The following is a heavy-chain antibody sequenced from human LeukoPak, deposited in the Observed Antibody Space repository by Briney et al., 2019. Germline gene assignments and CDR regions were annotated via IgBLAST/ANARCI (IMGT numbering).Heavy chain of an antibody. CDR3: AKDQGFGELSDDAFDI. V-gene: IGHV3-23*01. CDR2: TSSSDAGT. CDR1: GFTLSTYA. J-gene: IGHJ3*02. Sequence: GGSLRLSCAASGFTLSTYAMSWVRQTPGKGLEWVAATSSSDAGTYHADSVRGRFTISRDNSKNTLYLQMNSLRAEDAAVYYCAKDQGFGELSDDAFDIWGQGTMVTVSS. D-gene: IGHD3-10*01.